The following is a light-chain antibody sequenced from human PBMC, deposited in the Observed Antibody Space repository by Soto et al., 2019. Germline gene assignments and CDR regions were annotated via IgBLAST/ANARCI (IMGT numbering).Light chain of an antibody. V-gene: IGKV3-15*01. Sequence: VMTQPPSTLSVSPGERAPLSCMASQTINNNIAWYQLKDGQVPRLLIYGASTRATDIPARFSGSGSGTEFTLTISSLQSEDFAVYYCQQYNNWPETFGQGTKVDIK. CDR1: QTINNN. J-gene: IGKJ1*01. CDR3: QQYNNWPET. CDR2: GAS.